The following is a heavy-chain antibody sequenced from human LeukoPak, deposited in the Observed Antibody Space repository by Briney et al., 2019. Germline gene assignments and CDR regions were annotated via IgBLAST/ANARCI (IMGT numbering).Heavy chain of an antibody. J-gene: IGHJ3*02. V-gene: IGHV3-53*01. Sequence: GGSLRLFCAASGFTVSSNYMSWVRQAPGKGLEWVSVIYSGGSTYYADSVKGRFTISRDNSKNTLYLQMNSLRAEDTAVYYWARDGMGTVAGRSREDAFDIWGQGTMVTVSS. CDR3: ARDGMGTVAGRSREDAFDI. CDR2: IYSGGST. D-gene: IGHD6-13*01. CDR1: GFTVSSNY.